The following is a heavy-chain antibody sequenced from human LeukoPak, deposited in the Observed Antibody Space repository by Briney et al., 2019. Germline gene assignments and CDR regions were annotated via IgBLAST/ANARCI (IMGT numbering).Heavy chain of an antibody. D-gene: IGHD3-16*02. Sequence: ASVTVSCKASGYTFTSYYMHWVRQAPGQGLEWMGIINPSGGSTSYAQKFQGRITMTTDTSTSTAYMELRRLRFDDTAMYYCARGDSLYHYGMDVWGQGTSVTVSS. V-gene: IGHV1-46*01. CDR1: GYTFTSYY. CDR3: ARGDSLYHYGMDV. J-gene: IGHJ6*02. CDR2: INPSGGST.